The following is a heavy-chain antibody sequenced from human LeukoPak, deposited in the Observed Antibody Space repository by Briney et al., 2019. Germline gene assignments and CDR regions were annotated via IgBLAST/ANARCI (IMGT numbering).Heavy chain of an antibody. CDR3: ARASEGFGELFHDY. D-gene: IGHD3-10*01. Sequence: PSETLSLTCTVSGGSISSYYWSWIRQPPGKGLEWIGYIYYSGSTNYNPSLKSRVTISVDTSKNQFSLKLSSVTAADTAVYYCARASEGFGELFHDYWGQGTLVTVSS. CDR2: IYYSGST. CDR1: GGSISSYY. V-gene: IGHV4-59*12. J-gene: IGHJ4*02.